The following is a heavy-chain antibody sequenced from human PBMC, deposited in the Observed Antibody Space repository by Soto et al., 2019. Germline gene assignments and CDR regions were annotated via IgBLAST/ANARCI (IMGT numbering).Heavy chain of an antibody. Sequence: GSLRLSCAASGFTFSSYSMNWVRQAPGQGLEWVSSISSSSSYIYYADSVKGRFTISRDNAKNSLYLQMNSLRAEDTAVYYCARRTGYSYGSHYYYYMDVWGKGTTVTVSS. CDR2: ISSSSSYI. CDR3: ARRTGYSYGSHYYYYMDV. J-gene: IGHJ6*03. D-gene: IGHD5-18*01. V-gene: IGHV3-21*01. CDR1: GFTFSSYS.